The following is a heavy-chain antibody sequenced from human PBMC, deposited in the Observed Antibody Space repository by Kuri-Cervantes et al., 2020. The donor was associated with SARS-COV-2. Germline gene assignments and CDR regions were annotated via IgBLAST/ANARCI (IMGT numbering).Heavy chain of an antibody. Sequence: ASVKVSCKASGGTFSSYAISWVRQAPGQGLEWMGWISAYNGNTNYAQKFQGRVTMTRDTSISTAYMELSRLRSDDTAVYYCARDDTTSMAARFDYWGQGTLVTVSS. D-gene: IGHD6-6*01. J-gene: IGHJ4*02. V-gene: IGHV1-18*01. CDR2: ISAYNGNT. CDR3: ARDDTTSMAARFDY. CDR1: GGTFSSYA.